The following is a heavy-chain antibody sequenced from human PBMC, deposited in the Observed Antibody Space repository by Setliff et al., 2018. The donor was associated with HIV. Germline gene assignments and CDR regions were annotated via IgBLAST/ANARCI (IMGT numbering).Heavy chain of an antibody. V-gene: IGHV4-38-2*01. Sequence: GSLRLSCAASGFTFSSYAMSWVRQAPGKGLEWIGCIDASANTYYIPSLKSRATISIDTSKNQLSLKLRSVTAADTAVYYCARIGSGWSVGWFDPWGQGTLVTVSS. CDR1: GFTFSSYA. CDR2: IDASANT. D-gene: IGHD6-13*01. CDR3: ARIGSGWSVGWFDP. J-gene: IGHJ5*02.